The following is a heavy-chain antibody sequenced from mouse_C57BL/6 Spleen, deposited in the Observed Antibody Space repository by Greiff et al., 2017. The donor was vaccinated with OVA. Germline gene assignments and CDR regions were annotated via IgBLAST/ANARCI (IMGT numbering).Heavy chain of an antibody. Sequence: QVQLQQSGAELVKPGASVKLSCKASGYTFTEYTIHWVKQRSGQGLEWIGWFYPGSGSIKNNEKFKDTAKLTADKSSSTVYMELSRLTSEDAAVYFCARHEENFYYYGSSFAYWGQGTLVTVSA. V-gene: IGHV1-62-2*01. D-gene: IGHD1-1*01. J-gene: IGHJ3*01. CDR3: ARHEENFYYYGSSFAY. CDR2: FYPGSGSI. CDR1: GYTFTEYT.